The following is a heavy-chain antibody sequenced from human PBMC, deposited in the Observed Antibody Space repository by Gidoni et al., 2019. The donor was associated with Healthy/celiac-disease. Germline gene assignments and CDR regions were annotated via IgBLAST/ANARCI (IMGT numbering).Heavy chain of an antibody. CDR2: IYYSGST. CDR1: GGSISSSSYY. D-gene: IGHD6-6*01. CDR3: ARKGIAARDYCFDY. V-gene: IGHV4-39*01. Sequence: QLQLQESGPGLVKPSETLSLTCTVSGGSISSSSYYWGWIRQPPGKGLEWIGSIYYSGSTYYNPSLKSRVTISVDTSKNQFSLKLSSVTAADTAVYYCARKGIAARDYCFDYWGQGTLVTVSS. J-gene: IGHJ4*02.